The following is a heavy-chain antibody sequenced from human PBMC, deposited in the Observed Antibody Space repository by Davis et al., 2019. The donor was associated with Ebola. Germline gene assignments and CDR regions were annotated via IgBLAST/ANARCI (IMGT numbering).Heavy chain of an antibody. CDR2: IYYSGST. V-gene: IGHV4-39*01. CDR3: ARSRFLEWLLADY. CDR1: GGSISSSSYY. Sequence: SETLSLTCTVSGGSISSSSYYWGWIRQPPGKGLEWIGSIYYSGSTYYNPSLKSRVTISVDTSKNQFSLKLSSVTAADTAVYYCARSRFLEWLLADYWGQGTLVTVSS. D-gene: IGHD3-3*01. J-gene: IGHJ4*02.